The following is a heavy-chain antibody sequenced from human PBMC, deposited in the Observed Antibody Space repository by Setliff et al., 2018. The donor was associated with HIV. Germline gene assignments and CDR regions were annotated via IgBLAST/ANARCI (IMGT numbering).Heavy chain of an antibody. CDR2: IYYTENT. CDR3: ATLRWLRSKHSDY. V-gene: IGHV4-39*01. Sequence: SETLSLTCTVSGGSITNSNYYWGWFRQPPEKGLEWIGAIYYTENTYYNPSLKSRVTMSVDTSKNQFSLKLRSVTAADTAVYFCATLRWLRSKHSDYWGQGILVTVSS. J-gene: IGHJ4*01. D-gene: IGHD5-12*01. CDR1: GGSITNSNYY.